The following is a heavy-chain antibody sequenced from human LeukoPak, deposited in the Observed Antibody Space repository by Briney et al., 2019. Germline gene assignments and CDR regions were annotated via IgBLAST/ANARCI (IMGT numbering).Heavy chain of an antibody. Sequence: GGSLRLSCAASGFTFSDHYMDWVRQAPGKGLEWVGRTRNKANSYTTEYAASVKGRFTISRDDSNNSLYLQMNSLKTEDTAVYYCARGTCSGGSCYSDYWGQGTLATVSS. CDR3: ARGTCSGGSCYSDY. CDR2: TRNKANSYTT. J-gene: IGHJ4*02. CDR1: GFTFSDHY. V-gene: IGHV3-72*01. D-gene: IGHD2-15*01.